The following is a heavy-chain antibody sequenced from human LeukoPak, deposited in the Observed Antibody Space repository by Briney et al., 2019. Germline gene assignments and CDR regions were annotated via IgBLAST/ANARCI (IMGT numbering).Heavy chain of an antibody. V-gene: IGHV3-73*01. Sequence: WGSLSLSCAASGFTLSGAAMHWVRQPSGKGLEWLGRIRSKADSYTTAYAASVKGRFTVSRDDSKNTAYLQMNSLKTEDTAVYYCRAAVAGDYFDLWGRGTLVTVSS. CDR1: GFTLSGAA. CDR2: IRSKADSYTT. CDR3: RAAVAGDYFDL. J-gene: IGHJ2*01. D-gene: IGHD6-19*01.